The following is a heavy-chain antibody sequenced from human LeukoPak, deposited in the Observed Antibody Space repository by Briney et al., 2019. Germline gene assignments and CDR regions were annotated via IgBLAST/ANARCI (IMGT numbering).Heavy chain of an antibody. CDR3: AKDYCRGGNCPLPFFDS. Sequence: GGSLSLSCAVSGFTLSEHAMSWVRQAPGEGLEWVSGIIDVGDTYYADSVKGRFTISRDSSKNTLYLQMNSLRAEDTATYYCAKDYCRGGNCPLPFFDSWGQGTLVTVSS. D-gene: IGHD2-15*01. CDR1: GFTLSEHA. V-gene: IGHV3-23*01. CDR2: IIDVGDT. J-gene: IGHJ4*02.